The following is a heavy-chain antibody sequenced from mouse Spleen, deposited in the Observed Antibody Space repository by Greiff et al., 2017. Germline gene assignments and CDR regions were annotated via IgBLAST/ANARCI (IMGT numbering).Heavy chain of an antibody. J-gene: IGHJ3*01. CDR2: ILPGSGST. D-gene: IGHD2-4*01. V-gene: IGHV1-9*01. Sequence: VKLQQSGAELMKPGASVKLSCKATGYTFTGYWIEWVKQRPGHGLEWIGEILPGSGSTNYNEKFKSKATLTVDKSSSTAYMQLSSLTSEDSAVYYCAREGGYYDYEGWFAYWGQGTLVTVSS. CDR1: GYTFTGYW. CDR3: AREGGYYDYEGWFAY.